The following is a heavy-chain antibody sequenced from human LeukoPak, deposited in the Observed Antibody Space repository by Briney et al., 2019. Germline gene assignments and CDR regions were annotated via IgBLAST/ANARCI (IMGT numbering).Heavy chain of an antibody. V-gene: IGHV3-9*01. J-gene: IGHJ1*01. Sequence: GGSLRLSCEASGFTFKDYAMHWVRQAPGKGLEWVSGISWNSGSIGYADSVKGRFTISRDNAKNSLYLHIIRLRTEDTALYYCAKDMYSSGSNGEGYLQHWGQGTLVTVSS. CDR1: GFTFKDYA. CDR2: ISWNSGSI. D-gene: IGHD6-19*01. CDR3: AKDMYSSGSNGEGYLQH.